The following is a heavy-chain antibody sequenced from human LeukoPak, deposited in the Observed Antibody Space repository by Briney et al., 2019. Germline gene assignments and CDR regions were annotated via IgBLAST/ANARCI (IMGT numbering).Heavy chain of an antibody. CDR1: GGTFSSYA. J-gene: IGHJ4*02. D-gene: IGHD4-23*01. V-gene: IGHV1-69*04. CDR3: ARHRGPTTEVTRDFDY. CDR2: IIPILGIA. Sequence: SVKVSCKASGGTFSSYAISWVRQAPGQGLEWMGRIIPILGIANYAQKFQGRVTITADKSTSTAYMELSSLRSEDTAVYYCARHRGPTTEVTRDFDYWGQGTLVTVSS.